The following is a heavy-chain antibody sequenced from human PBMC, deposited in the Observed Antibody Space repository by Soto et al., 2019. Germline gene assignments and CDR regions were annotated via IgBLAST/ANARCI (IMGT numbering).Heavy chain of an antibody. D-gene: IGHD3-16*01. CDR3: ARDYYDGSASYGIEF. Sequence: QVHLVHSGAEVKKPGASVKVSCKASGYTFTGYYIHWVRQAPGQGLEWMGWINPKSGGANIAQKFQGWVPMTRDTSISTTYMELSNLRSNDTAVYYCARDYYDGSASYGIEFWGQGTMVTVAS. CDR1: GYTFTGYY. J-gene: IGHJ3*01. V-gene: IGHV1-2*04. CDR2: INPKSGGA.